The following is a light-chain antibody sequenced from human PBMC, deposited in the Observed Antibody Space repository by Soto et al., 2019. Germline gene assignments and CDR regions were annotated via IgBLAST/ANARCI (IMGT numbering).Light chain of an antibody. CDR2: GAS. Sequence: EIVMTQSPATLSVSPGERGTLSCRASQNIRSNVAWYQQRPGQAPRLLIFGASVRATGVPDRFSGSGSGTDFTLTINSLQSEDSAVYYCQNYNYWPPATFGGRTNVDI. CDR1: QNIRSN. V-gene: IGKV3-15*01. CDR3: QNYNYWPPAT. J-gene: IGKJ4*01.